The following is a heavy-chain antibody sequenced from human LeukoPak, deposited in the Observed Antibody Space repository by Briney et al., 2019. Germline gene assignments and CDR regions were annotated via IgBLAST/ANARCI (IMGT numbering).Heavy chain of an antibody. J-gene: IGHJ4*02. D-gene: IGHD4-17*01. Sequence: SETLSLTCAVSGGSISSGGYSWSWIRQPPGKGLEWIGYIYHSGSTYYNPSLKSRVTISVDRSKNQFSLKLSPVTAADTAVYYCARGGDNDYGDQYFDYWGQGTLVTVSS. V-gene: IGHV4-30-2*01. CDR1: GGSISSGGYS. CDR3: ARGGDNDYGDQYFDY. CDR2: IYHSGST.